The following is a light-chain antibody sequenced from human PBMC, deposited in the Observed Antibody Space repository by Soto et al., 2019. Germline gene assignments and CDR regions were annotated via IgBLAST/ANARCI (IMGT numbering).Light chain of an antibody. CDR1: QTVNRNY. V-gene: IGKV3-20*01. CDR3: QQFGNSPQT. Sequence: PGERATLSCRANQTVNRNYFAWYQQKPGQAPRLLIYAASYRATGIPDRFSGSGSGTDFTLTINRLEPEDFAVYYCQQFGNSPQTFGQGTKVEIK. CDR2: AAS. J-gene: IGKJ1*01.